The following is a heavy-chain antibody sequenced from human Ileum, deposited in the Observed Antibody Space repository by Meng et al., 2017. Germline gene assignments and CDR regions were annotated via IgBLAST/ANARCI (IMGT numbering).Heavy chain of an antibody. CDR2: IYYSGNT. J-gene: IGHJ1*01. CDR3: VRHRKGFYGSEGYFQH. D-gene: IGHD3-10*01. V-gene: IGHV4-39*01. CDR1: GASISSSDYH. Sequence: QLQLQESGPGLVKPSETLSRTCTVPGASISSSDYHWGWIRQPPGKGLEWIGSIYYSGNTYYNPSFKSRVAISVDTSKSQFSLKLSSVNAADTAVYYCVRHRKGFYGSEGYFQHWGQGTLVTVSS.